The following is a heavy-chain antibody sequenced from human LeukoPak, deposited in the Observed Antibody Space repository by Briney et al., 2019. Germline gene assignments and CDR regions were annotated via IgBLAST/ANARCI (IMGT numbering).Heavy chain of an antibody. J-gene: IGHJ4*02. CDR2: ISSSSSYI. CDR1: GFTFSSHS. V-gene: IGHV3-21*01. Sequence: GGSLRLSCAASGFTFSSHSMNWVRQAPGKGLEWVSSISSSSSYIYYADSVKGRFTISRDNAKNSLYLQMNSLRAEDTAVYYCARRPYSSSWYYFDYWGQGTLVTVSS. CDR3: ARRPYSSSWYYFDY. D-gene: IGHD6-13*01.